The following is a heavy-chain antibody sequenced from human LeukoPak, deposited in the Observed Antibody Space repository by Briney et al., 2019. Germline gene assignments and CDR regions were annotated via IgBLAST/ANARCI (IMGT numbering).Heavy chain of an antibody. CDR3: ARERIPGYSSGWYY. CDR1: GGTFSSYA. CDR2: IIPIFGTA. J-gene: IGHJ4*02. Sequence: SVKVSCKASGGTFSSYAISLVRQAPGQGLEWMGGIIPIFGTANYAQKFQGRVTITTDESTSTAYMELSSLRSEDTAVYYCARERIPGYSSGWYYWGQGTLVTVSS. V-gene: IGHV1-69*05. D-gene: IGHD6-19*01.